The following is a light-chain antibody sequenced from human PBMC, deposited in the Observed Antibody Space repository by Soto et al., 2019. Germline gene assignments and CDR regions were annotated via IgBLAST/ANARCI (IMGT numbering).Light chain of an antibody. Sequence: DLQMTQSPSTLSASVGDRVTITCRASQNIYIWLAWYQKKPGKAPNLLIYKASTLQSGVPSRFSGNGSGTEFTLTITSLQPDDSAHYYCQQSNGLPTWTFGQGTKVDIK. CDR1: QNIYIW. V-gene: IGKV1-5*03. J-gene: IGKJ1*01. CDR2: KAS. CDR3: QQSNGLPTWT.